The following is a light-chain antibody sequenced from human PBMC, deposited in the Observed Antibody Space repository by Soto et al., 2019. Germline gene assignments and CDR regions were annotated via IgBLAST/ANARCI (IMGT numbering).Light chain of an antibody. Sequence: EIVLTQSPGTLSLSPGERATLSCRASQSVSSSYLAWYQQKPGQAPMLLIYGASSRATGIPDRFSGSGSGTDFTLTISRLEPEDFAVYYCQQYGNSPRFTFGPGTKVDIK. CDR2: GAS. J-gene: IGKJ3*01. CDR1: QSVSSSY. CDR3: QQYGNSPRFT. V-gene: IGKV3-20*01.